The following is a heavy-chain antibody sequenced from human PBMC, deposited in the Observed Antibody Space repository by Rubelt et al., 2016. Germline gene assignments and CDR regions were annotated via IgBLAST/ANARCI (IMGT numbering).Heavy chain of an antibody. D-gene: IGHD6-13*01. V-gene: IGHV3-73*01. J-gene: IGHJ6*02. Sequence: AYAASVKGRFTISRDDSKNTAYLQMNSLKTEDTAVYYCARGDSSSWYVIAYYYGMDVWGQGTTVTVSS. CDR3: ARGDSSSWYVIAYYYGMDV.